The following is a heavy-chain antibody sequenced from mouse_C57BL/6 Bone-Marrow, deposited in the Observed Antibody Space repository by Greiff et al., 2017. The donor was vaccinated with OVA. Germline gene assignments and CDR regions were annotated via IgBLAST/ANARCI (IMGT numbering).Heavy chain of an antibody. CDR1: GYTFTSYW. Sequence: QVQLQQPGAELVRPGTSVKLSCKASGYTFTSYWMHWVKQRPGKGLEWIGVIDPSDSYTNYNQKFKGKATLTVDTSSSTAYMQLSSLTSEDSAVYYCARWLLQAWFAYWGQGTLVTVSA. CDR2: IDPSDSYT. V-gene: IGHV1-59*01. CDR3: ARWLLQAWFAY. J-gene: IGHJ3*01. D-gene: IGHD2-3*01.